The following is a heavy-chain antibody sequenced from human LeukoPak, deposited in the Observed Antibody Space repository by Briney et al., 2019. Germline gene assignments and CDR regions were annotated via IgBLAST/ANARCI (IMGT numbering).Heavy chain of an antibody. CDR2: ISGSGGST. CDR3: AKVSPRSSSSHFTAAFDI. J-gene: IGHJ3*02. Sequence: GGSLRLSCAASGFTLSSYAMSWVRQAPGKGLEWVSAISGSGGSTYYADSVKGRFTISRDNSKNTLYLQMNSLRAEDTAVYYCAKVSPRSSSSHFTAAFDIWGQGTMVTVSS. V-gene: IGHV3-23*01. CDR1: GFTLSSYA. D-gene: IGHD6-6*01.